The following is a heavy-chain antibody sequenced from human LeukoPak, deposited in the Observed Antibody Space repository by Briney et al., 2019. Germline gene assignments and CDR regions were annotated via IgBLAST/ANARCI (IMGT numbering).Heavy chain of an antibody. CDR1: GYSISSGYY. Sequence: TSETLSLTCTVSGYSISSGYYWGWIREPPGKGLEWIGSIYHSGSTYYNPSLKSRVTISVDTSKNQFSLKLSSVTAADTAVYYCARSYGLNWFDPWGQGTLVTVSS. CDR3: ARSYGLNWFDP. D-gene: IGHD5-18*01. J-gene: IGHJ5*02. CDR2: IYHSGST. V-gene: IGHV4-38-2*02.